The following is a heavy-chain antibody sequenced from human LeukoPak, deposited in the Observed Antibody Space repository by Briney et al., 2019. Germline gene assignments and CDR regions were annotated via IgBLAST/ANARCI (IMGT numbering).Heavy chain of an antibody. D-gene: IGHD4-11*01. Sequence: ASVKVSCKASGYTFTSYGISWVRQAPGQGLEWMGWISAYNGNTNYAQKLQGRVTMTTDTSTSTAYMELRSLRSDDTAVYYCARAPQQMTTVEYYYYYVDVWGKGTTVTVSS. CDR2: ISAYNGNT. CDR1: GYTFTSYG. J-gene: IGHJ6*03. V-gene: IGHV1-18*01. CDR3: ARAPQQMTTVEYYYYYVDV.